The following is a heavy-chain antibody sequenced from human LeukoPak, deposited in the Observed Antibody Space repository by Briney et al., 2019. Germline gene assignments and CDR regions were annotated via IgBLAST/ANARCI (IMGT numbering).Heavy chain of an antibody. CDR3: ARGGRTYYYGSGTNPQDY. D-gene: IGHD3-10*01. J-gene: IGHJ4*02. CDR2: ISGSGGST. Sequence: GGSLRLSCAASGFTFSSYAMSWVRQAPGKGLEWVSAISGSGGSTYYADSVKGRFTISRDNSKNTLYLQMNSLRAEDTAVYYCARGGRTYYYGSGTNPQDYWGQGTLVTVSS. V-gene: IGHV3-23*01. CDR1: GFTFSSYA.